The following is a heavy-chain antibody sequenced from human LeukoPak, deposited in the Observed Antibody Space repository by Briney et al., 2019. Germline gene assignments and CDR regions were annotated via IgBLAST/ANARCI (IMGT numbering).Heavy chain of an antibody. CDR3: ARARYNWNHVDY. D-gene: IGHD1-14*01. CDR2: IYTSGDT. V-gene: IGHV4-61*02. J-gene: IGHJ4*02. Sequence: SQTLSLTCTVSGGSISTDYYYWRWIRQPAGKGLEWIGRIYTSGDTNYNPSLKSRVTMLVDTSKNQFSLELGSVSAADTAVYYCARARYNWNHVDYWGQGTLVTVTS. CDR1: GGSISTDYYY.